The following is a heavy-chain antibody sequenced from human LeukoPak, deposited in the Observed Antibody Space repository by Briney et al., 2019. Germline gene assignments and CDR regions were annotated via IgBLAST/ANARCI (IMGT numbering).Heavy chain of an antibody. CDR2: FDPEEGET. J-gene: IGHJ4*02. CDR3: ATTFPGIAKYYFDY. CDR1: GYTLTELS. D-gene: IGHD6-13*01. Sequence: ASVKVSCKVSGYTLTELSMHWVRQAPGKGLEWMGGFDPEEGETIYAQKFQGRVTMTEDTSTDTAYMELSSLRSEDTAVYYCATTFPGIAKYYFDYWGQGTLVTVSS. V-gene: IGHV1-24*01.